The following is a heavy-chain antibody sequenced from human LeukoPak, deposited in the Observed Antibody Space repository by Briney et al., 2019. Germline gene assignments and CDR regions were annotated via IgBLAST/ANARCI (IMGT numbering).Heavy chain of an antibody. CDR3: ARAHRPAGYCSSTSCYYDAFDI. D-gene: IGHD2-2*01. CDR1: GYTFTSYG. CDR2: ISAYNGNT. J-gene: IGHJ3*02. V-gene: IGHV1-18*01. Sequence: GASVKVSCKASGYTFTSYGISWVRQAPGQGLEWKGWISAYNGNTNYAQKFQGRVTITADESTSTAYMELSSLRSEDTTVYYCARAHRPAGYCSSTSCYYDAFDIWGQGTMVTVSS.